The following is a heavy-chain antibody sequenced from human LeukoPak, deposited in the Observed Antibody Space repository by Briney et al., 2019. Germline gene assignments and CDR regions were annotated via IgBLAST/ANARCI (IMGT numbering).Heavy chain of an antibody. Sequence: SETLSLTCTVSGGSISSYYWSWIRQPPGKGLEWIGYIYYSGSTNYNPSLKSRVTISVDRSKYQFSLKLSSVTAADTAVYYCARGGYYGSGNDFRFDPWGQGTLVTVSS. J-gene: IGHJ5*02. CDR1: GGSISSYY. D-gene: IGHD3-10*01. CDR3: ARGGYYGSGNDFRFDP. CDR2: IYYSGST. V-gene: IGHV4-59*01.